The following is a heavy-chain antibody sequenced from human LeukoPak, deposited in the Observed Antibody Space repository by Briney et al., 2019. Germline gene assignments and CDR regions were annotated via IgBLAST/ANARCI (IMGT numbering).Heavy chain of an antibody. CDR3: AKGLWDYYGSGIMYYTMDV. V-gene: IGHV3-23*01. CDR2: ISGSGGST. CDR1: GFTFSSYA. Sequence: PGGSLRLSCAASGFTFSSYAMSWVRQAPGKGLEWVSAISGSGGSTYYADSVKGRFTISRDNSKNTLYLQMNSLRAEDTAVYYCAKGLWDYYGSGIMYYTMDVWGQGTTATVSS. D-gene: IGHD3-10*01. J-gene: IGHJ6*02.